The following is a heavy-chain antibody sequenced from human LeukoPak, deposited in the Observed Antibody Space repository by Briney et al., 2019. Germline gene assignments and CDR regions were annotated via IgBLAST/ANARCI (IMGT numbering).Heavy chain of an antibody. CDR2: ISGSGGST. V-gene: IGHV3-23*01. Sequence: PGGSLRLSCAASGFTFSSYAMSWVRQAPGKGLEWVSAISGSGGSTYYADSVKGRFTISRDNSKNTLYLQMNSLRAEDTAVYYCAKDLLGRSGYYNRDYWGQGTLVSVSS. D-gene: IGHD3-9*01. CDR3: AKDLLGRSGYYNRDY. CDR1: GFTFSSYA. J-gene: IGHJ4*02.